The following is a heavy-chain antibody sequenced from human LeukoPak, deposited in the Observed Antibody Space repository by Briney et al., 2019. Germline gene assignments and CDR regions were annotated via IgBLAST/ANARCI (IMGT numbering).Heavy chain of an antibody. CDR1: GGSISSYY. CDR2: IYYSGST. Sequence: SETLSLTCTVSGGSISSYYWSWIRQPPGKGLEWIGYIYYSGSTNYNPSLKSRVTISVDTSKNQFSLKLSSVTAADTAVYYCASHVWGGYSYYFDYWGQGTLVTVSP. D-gene: IGHD3-3*01. J-gene: IGHJ4*02. V-gene: IGHV4-59*08. CDR3: ASHVWGGYSYYFDY.